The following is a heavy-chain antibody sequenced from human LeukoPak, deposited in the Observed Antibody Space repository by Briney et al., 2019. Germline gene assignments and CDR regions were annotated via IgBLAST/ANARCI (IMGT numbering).Heavy chain of an antibody. J-gene: IGHJ4*02. CDR1: GFTFSSYG. Sequence: GGSLRLSCAASGFTFSSYGMHWVRQAPGKGLEWVAVIWYDGSNKYYADSVKGRFTISRDNSKNTLYLQMNSLRAEDTAVYYCAKDPQAARLSYYFDSWGQGTLVTVSS. D-gene: IGHD6-6*01. CDR2: IWYDGSNK. V-gene: IGHV3-33*06. CDR3: AKDPQAARLSYYFDS.